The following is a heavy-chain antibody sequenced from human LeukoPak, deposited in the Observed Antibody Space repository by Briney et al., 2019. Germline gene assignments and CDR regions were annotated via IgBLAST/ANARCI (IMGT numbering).Heavy chain of an antibody. CDR1: GYTFTSYG. CDR2: ISVYNGNT. Sequence: ASVKVSCKASGYTFTSYGISWVRQAPGQGLEWMGWISVYNGNTNYAQKLQGRVTMTTDTSTSTAYMELRSLRSDDTAVYYCARVGTYYDILTGYSPKGAFDYWGQGTLVTVSS. V-gene: IGHV1-18*01. J-gene: IGHJ4*02. D-gene: IGHD3-9*01. CDR3: ARVGTYYDILTGYSPKGAFDY.